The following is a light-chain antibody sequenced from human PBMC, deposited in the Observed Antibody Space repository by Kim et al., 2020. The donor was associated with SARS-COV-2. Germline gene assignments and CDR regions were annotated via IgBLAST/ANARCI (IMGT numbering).Light chain of an antibody. CDR3: ALYGGTNTLL. CDR2: EVP. Sequence: GQSVTIPCTGTSSDVGRYHYASWYHLHPGIAPNLLLFEVPRPPSAVQDRSPWSTPGTTASQTVPALQTEDEDDYSCALYGGTNTLLFGGGTQLTVL. V-gene: IGLV2-8*01. J-gene: IGLJ3*02. CDR1: SSDVGRYHY.